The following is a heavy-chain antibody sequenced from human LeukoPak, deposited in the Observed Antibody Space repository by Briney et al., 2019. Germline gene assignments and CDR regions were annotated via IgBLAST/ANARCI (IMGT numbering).Heavy chain of an antibody. CDR2: INPSGGST. CDR1: GYTFTSYY. D-gene: IGHD6-19*01. V-gene: IGHV1-46*03. Sequence: ASVKVSCKASGYTFTSYYMHWVRQAPGQGLERMGIINPSGGSTSYAQKFQGRVTMTRDTSTSTVYMELSSLRSEDTAVYYCAWQWLVSSRGSYYYYMDVWGKGTTVTVSS. J-gene: IGHJ6*03. CDR3: AWQWLVSSRGSYYYYMDV.